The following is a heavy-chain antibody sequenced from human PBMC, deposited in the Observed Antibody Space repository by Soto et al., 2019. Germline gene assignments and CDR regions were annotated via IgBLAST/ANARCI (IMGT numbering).Heavy chain of an antibody. V-gene: IGHV3-30-3*01. D-gene: IGHD3-22*01. Sequence: PGGSLRLSCAASGFTFSSYAMHWVRQAPGKGLEWVAVISYDGSNKYYADSVKGRFTISRDNSMNTLYLQMNSLRAEDTAVYYCARDRGLMIVVVYFDYWGQGTLVTVSS. CDR2: ISYDGSNK. J-gene: IGHJ4*02. CDR1: GFTFSSYA. CDR3: ARDRGLMIVVVYFDY.